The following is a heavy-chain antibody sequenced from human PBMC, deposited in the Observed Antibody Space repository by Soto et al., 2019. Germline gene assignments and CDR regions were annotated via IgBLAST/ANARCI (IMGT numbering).Heavy chain of an antibody. Sequence: QVQLQQWGAGLLKPSETLSLTCAVYGGSFSGYYWSWIRQPPGKGLEWIGEINHSGSTNYNPSLKSRVTISVDTSKNQFSLKLSSVTAADTAVYYCARDSSSWYVNGMDVWGQGTTVTVSS. CDR1: GGSFSGYY. D-gene: IGHD6-13*01. V-gene: IGHV4-34*01. CDR3: ARDSSSWYVNGMDV. J-gene: IGHJ6*02. CDR2: INHSGST.